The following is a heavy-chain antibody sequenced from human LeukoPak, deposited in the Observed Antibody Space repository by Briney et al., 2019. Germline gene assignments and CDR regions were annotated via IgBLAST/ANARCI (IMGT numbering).Heavy chain of an antibody. CDR1: GGSSSSISYY. CDR3: ARVDTVILPSANFDS. Sequence: PSDTLSLTCIISGGSSSSISYYWGWLRQPPGKGQEWIGSINYSGTTYYNPSLKSRVTISIDTSKNQFSLKLSSVTAADTAVYYCARVDTVILPSANFDSWGQGTLVTVSS. J-gene: IGHJ4*02. D-gene: IGHD2-2*01. V-gene: IGHV4-39*01. CDR2: INYSGTT.